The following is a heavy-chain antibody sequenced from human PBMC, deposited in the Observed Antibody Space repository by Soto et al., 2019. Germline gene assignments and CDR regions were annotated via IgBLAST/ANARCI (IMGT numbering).Heavy chain of an antibody. J-gene: IGHJ3*02. D-gene: IGHD3-3*01. CDR1: GYTFTSYD. CDR2: MNPNSGNT. CDR3: ARGSGGRRITIFGVIIPDAFDI. Sequence: ASVKVSCKASGYTFTSYDINWVRQATGQGLEWMGWMNPNSGNTGYAQKFQGRVTMTRNTSISTAYMELSSLRSEDTAVYYCARGSGGRRITIFGVIIPDAFDIWGQGTMVTVSS. V-gene: IGHV1-8*01.